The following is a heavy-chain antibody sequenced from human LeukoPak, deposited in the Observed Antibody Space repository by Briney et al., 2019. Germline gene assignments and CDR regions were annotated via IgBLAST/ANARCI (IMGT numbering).Heavy chain of an antibody. Sequence: GGSLRLSCAASGFTFSSYSMNWVRQAPGKGLEWVSYISSSSSTIYYADSVKGRFTISRDNAKNSLYLQMNSLRAEDTAVYYCAREYDFWSGYSGFNIWGQGTMVTVSS. D-gene: IGHD3-3*01. CDR2: ISSSSSTI. V-gene: IGHV3-48*01. J-gene: IGHJ3*02. CDR1: GFTFSSYS. CDR3: AREYDFWSGYSGFNI.